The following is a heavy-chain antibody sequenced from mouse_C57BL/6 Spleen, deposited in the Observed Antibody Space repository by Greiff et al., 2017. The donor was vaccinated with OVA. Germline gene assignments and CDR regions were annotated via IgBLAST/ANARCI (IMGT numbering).Heavy chain of an antibody. Sequence: QVQLQQPGAELVKPGASVKMSCKASGYTFTSYWITWVKQRPGQGLEWIGDIYPGSGSTNYNEKFKSKATLTVDTSSSTAYMQLSSLTSEDSAVYYCARGVITTVVSNFDYWGQGTTLTVSS. D-gene: IGHD1-1*01. CDR1: GYTFTSYW. V-gene: IGHV1-55*01. J-gene: IGHJ2*01. CDR2: IYPGSGST. CDR3: ARGVITTVVSNFDY.